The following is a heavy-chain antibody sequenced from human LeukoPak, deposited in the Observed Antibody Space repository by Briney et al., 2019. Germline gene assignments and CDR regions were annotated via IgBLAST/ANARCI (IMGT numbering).Heavy chain of an antibody. CDR2: ISYDGSNK. V-gene: IGHV3-30-3*01. CDR3: ARDGQVGAPLDEYNWFDP. J-gene: IGHJ5*02. D-gene: IGHD1-26*01. Sequence: GSLRLSCSASGFTFISYALHWVRQAPGTGLEWVAVISYDGSNKYYADSVKGRFTISRDNSKNTLYLQMTSLRAEDTAVYYCARDGQVGAPLDEYNWFDPWGQGTLVTVSS. CDR1: GFTFISYA.